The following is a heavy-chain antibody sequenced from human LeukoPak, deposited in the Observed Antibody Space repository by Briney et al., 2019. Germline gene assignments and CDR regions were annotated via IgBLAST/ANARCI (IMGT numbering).Heavy chain of an antibody. CDR2: ISSSSSYI. J-gene: IGHJ4*02. CDR1: GFTFSSYS. Sequence: PGGSLRLSCAASGFTFSSYSMNWVRQAPGKGLEWVSSISSSSSYIYYADSVKGRFTISRDNSKNTLYLQMNSLRAEDTAVYYCARDIAAAGIDYWGQGTLVTVSS. D-gene: IGHD6-13*01. CDR3: ARDIAAAGIDY. V-gene: IGHV3-21*01.